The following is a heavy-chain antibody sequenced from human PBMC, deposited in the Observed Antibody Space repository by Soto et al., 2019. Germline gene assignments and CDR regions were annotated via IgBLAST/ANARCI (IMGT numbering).Heavy chain of an antibody. CDR1: GYTFTSYD. Sequence: ASVKVSCKASGYTFTSYDINWVRQATGQGLEWMGWMNPNSGNTGYAQKFQGRVTMTRNTSISTAYMELSSLRSEDTAVYYCATRRGFRRGALDIWGQGTMVTVSS. CDR3: ATRRGFRRGALDI. V-gene: IGHV1-8*01. CDR2: MNPNSGNT. J-gene: IGHJ3*02. D-gene: IGHD3-22*01.